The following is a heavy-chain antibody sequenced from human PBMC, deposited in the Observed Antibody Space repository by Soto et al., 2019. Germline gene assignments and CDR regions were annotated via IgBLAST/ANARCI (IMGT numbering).Heavy chain of an antibody. CDR3: ARGRVWARDIDY. D-gene: IGHD6-13*01. J-gene: IGHJ4*02. Sequence: EVQLVESGGGLVKPGGSLRLSCAASGFTFSSYSMNWVRQAPGKGLEWVSSISSSSSYIYYADSVKGRFTISRDNAKNSLYLQMNSLRADDTAVYYCARGRVWARDIDYWGQGTLVTVSS. CDR1: GFTFSSYS. V-gene: IGHV3-21*01. CDR2: ISSSSSYI.